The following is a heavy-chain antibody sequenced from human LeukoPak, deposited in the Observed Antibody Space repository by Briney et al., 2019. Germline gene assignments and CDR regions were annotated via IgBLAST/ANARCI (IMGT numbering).Heavy chain of an antibody. CDR3: AREPSGYEPSYYYYMDV. D-gene: IGHD5-12*01. CDR2: IYTSGST. CDR1: GGSISSHY. Sequence: SETLSLTCTVSGGSISSHYWSWIRQPAGKGLEWIGRIYTSGSTNYNPSLKSRVTMSVDTSKNQFSLKLSSVTAADTAVYYCAREPSGYEPSYYYYMDVWGKGTTVTVSS. V-gene: IGHV4-4*07. J-gene: IGHJ6*03.